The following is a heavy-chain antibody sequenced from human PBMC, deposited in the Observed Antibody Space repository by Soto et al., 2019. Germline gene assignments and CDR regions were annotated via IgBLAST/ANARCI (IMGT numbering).Heavy chain of an antibody. CDR3: AAYCYTMTCTHFHGYS. D-gene: IGHD3-16*02. CDR1: GFRFRDYW. J-gene: IGHJ5*02. Sequence: GGSLRLSCAVSGFRFRDYWMSWVRQAPGKGLEWVANIKQDESDKYYVDSVKGRFTISRDNAKNALYLQMNSLRVEDTAVYYCAAYCYTMTCTHFHGYSWGQGPQVTVSS. V-gene: IGHV3-7*03. CDR2: IKQDESDK.